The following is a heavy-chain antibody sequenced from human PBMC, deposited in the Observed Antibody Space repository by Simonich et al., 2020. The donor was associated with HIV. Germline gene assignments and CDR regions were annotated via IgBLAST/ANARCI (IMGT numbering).Heavy chain of an antibody. CDR1: GGSISSNNYY. D-gene: IGHD3-3*01. CDR3: ARLPRSGTTMKAFDI. Sequence: QLQLQESGPGLVKPSETLSLTCTVSGGSISSNNYYWGWIRQPPGKGLEWIGSIYYTGSTQYKPTRKSRVTISVDTSKNQFSLKLSSVTAADTAVYYCARLPRSGTTMKAFDIWGQGTMVTVSS. J-gene: IGHJ3*02. V-gene: IGHV4-39*01. CDR2: IYYTGST.